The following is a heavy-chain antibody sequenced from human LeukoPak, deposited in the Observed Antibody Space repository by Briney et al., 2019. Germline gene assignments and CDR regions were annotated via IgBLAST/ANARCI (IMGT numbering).Heavy chain of an antibody. CDR3: ARSVYSSGQWDYMDV. Sequence: GGSLRLSCAASGFTFSSYDMHWVRRATGKGLEWVSAIGTAGDTYDPGSVKGRFTISRDNAKNSWYLEMNSLRAGGPAVYYFARSVYSSGQWDYMDVWGKGTTVTVSS. J-gene: IGHJ6*03. D-gene: IGHD6-25*01. CDR1: GFTFSSYD. V-gene: IGHV3-13*01. CDR2: IGTAGDT.